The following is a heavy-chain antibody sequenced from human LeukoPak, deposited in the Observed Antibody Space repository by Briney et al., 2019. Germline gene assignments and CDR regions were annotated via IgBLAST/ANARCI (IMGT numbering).Heavy chain of an antibody. CDR2: IKRDGSEK. CDR3: ARDTGSGSYAFDI. D-gene: IGHD1-26*01. Sequence: GGSLRLSCAASGFTFSSYWMNWVRQAPGKGLEWVANIKRDGSEKYYVDSVKGRFTISRDNAKNSLYLQMNSLRAEDTAVYYCARDTGSGSYAFDIWGQGTMVTVSS. V-gene: IGHV3-7*01. CDR1: GFTFSSYW. J-gene: IGHJ3*02.